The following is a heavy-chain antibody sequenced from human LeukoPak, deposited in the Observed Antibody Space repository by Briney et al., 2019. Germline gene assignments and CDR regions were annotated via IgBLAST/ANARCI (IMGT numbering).Heavy chain of an antibody. Sequence: TGGSLRLSCAASGFIFSNYAMSWVRQAPGKGLEWVSGISGSDGGTNYADSVKGRFTISRDNAKNSLYLQMNSLRAEDTAVYYCAGLQLLDVDYWGQGTLVTVSS. CDR2: ISGSDGGT. CDR1: GFIFSNYA. D-gene: IGHD2-2*01. CDR3: AGLQLLDVDY. V-gene: IGHV3-23*01. J-gene: IGHJ4*02.